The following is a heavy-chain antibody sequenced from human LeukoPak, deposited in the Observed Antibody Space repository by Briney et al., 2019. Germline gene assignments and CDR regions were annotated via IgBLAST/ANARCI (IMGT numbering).Heavy chain of an antibody. D-gene: IGHD6-13*01. CDR2: IRSKANSYAT. CDR1: GFIFSGSD. J-gene: IGHJ4*02. Sequence: GGSLKLSCATSGFIFSGSDIHWVRQASGKGLEWVGRIRSKANSYATAYAASVKGRFTISRDDSKNTAYLQMNSLKTEDTAVYYCTNSPRIAAAEYWGQGTLVTVSS. V-gene: IGHV3-73*01. CDR3: TNSPRIAAAEY.